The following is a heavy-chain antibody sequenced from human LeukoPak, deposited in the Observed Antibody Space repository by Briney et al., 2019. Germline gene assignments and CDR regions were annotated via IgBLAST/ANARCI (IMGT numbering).Heavy chain of an antibody. V-gene: IGHV1-69*05. CDR2: IIPIFGTA. J-gene: IGHJ3*02. CDR1: GGTFSSYA. CDR3: ARGGAPGAFDI. Sequence: ASVKVSCKASGGTFSSYAISWLRQAPGQGLEWMGRIIPIFGTANYAQKFQGRVTITTDESTSTAYMELSSLRSEDTAVYYCARGGAPGAFDIWGQGTMVTVSS.